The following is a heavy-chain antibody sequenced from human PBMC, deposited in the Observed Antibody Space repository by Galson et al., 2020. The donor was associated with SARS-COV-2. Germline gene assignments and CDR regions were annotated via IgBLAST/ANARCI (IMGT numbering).Heavy chain of an antibody. CDR3: ARQWTWNDGVDY. J-gene: IGHJ4*02. D-gene: IGHD1-1*01. V-gene: IGHV3-48*03. CDR2: ISSSGSTI. CDR1: GFTFSSYE. Sequence: GGSLRLSCVASGFTFSSYEMNWVRQAPGKGLEWVSYISSSGSTIYYADSVKGRFTISRDNAKNSLFLQVNSLRAEDTAVYYCARQWTWNDGVDYWGQGTLVTVSS.